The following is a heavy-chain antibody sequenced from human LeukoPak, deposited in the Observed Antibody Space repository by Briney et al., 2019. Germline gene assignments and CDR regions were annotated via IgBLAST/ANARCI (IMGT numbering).Heavy chain of an antibody. V-gene: IGHV3-20*04. CDR3: ARGLYYYDSSGYFFAY. CDR2: IIWNGGST. Sequence: GGSLRLSCAASGFTFDDYVMSWVRQAPGKGLEGVAGIIWNGGSTGYSDSVKARFTISRDNAKNSLYLQMNSLRAEPTALYYCARGLYYYDSSGYFFAYWGQGTLVTVSS. D-gene: IGHD3-22*01. J-gene: IGHJ4*02. CDR1: GFTFDDYV.